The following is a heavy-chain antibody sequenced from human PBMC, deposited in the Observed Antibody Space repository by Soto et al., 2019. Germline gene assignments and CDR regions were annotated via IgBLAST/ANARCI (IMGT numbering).Heavy chain of an antibody. CDR3: ARVAATNYYYYGMDV. J-gene: IGHJ6*02. Sequence: ASVKVSCKASGYTFTSYGINWVRQATGQGLEWMGWMNPNSGNTGYAQKFQGRVTMTRNTSISTAYMELSSLRSEDTAVYYCARVAATNYYYYGMDVWGQGTTVTVSS. CDR1: GYTFTSYG. V-gene: IGHV1-8*02. D-gene: IGHD2-15*01. CDR2: MNPNSGNT.